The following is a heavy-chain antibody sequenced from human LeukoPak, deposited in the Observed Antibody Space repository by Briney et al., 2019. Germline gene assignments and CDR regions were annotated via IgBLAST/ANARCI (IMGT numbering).Heavy chain of an antibody. CDR3: ATTFYYDSSGYIPDALDV. D-gene: IGHD3-22*01. J-gene: IGHJ3*01. CDR2: FYYSGST. Sequence: PSETLSLTCTVSGGSINNYYWSWIRQPPGKGLEWIGSFYYSGSTYYNASLRSRVTISVDTSKNQFSLKLSSVTAADTAVYYCATTFYYDSSGYIPDALDVWGQGTMVTVSP. CDR1: GGSINNYY. V-gene: IGHV4-59*12.